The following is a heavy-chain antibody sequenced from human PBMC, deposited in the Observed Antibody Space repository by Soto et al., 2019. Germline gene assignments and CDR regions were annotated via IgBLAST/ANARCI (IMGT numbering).Heavy chain of an antibody. CDR2: IYYSGST. D-gene: IGHD3-9*01. J-gene: IGHJ4*02. Sequence: QVQLQESGPGLVKPSETLCLTCTDSGGSISSYYWSWIRQPPGKGLEWIGYIYYSGSTNYNPSLKSRVTISVDTSKNQFSLKLSSVTAADTAVYYCARVQVGNFDCLGYFDYWGQGTLVTVSS. V-gene: IGHV4-59*01. CDR3: ARVQVGNFDCLGYFDY. CDR1: GGSISSYY.